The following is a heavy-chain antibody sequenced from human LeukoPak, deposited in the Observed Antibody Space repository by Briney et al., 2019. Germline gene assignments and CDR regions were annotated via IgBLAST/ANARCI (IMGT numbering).Heavy chain of an antibody. D-gene: IGHD4-23*01. CDR2: IVVGSGNT. CDR1: GFTFTSSA. J-gene: IGHJ3*01. CDR3: AAEGRPTVVTFRKEAVDL. Sequence: SVKVSCKASGFTFTSSAVQWVRQARGQRLEWIGWIVVGSGNTNYAQKFQERVTITRDMSTSTVYMELSSLRSEDTAVYYCAAEGRPTVVTFRKEAVDLWGQGTMVTVSS. V-gene: IGHV1-58*01.